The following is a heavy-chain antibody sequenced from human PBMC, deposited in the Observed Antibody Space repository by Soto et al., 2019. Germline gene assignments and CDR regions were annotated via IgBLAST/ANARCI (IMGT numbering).Heavy chain of an antibody. Sequence: QVQLQESGPGLVKPSETLSLTCTVSGGSISSYYWSWIRQPPGKGLEWIGYIYYSGSTNYNPSLISRVTISVDTSKNQFSLKLSSVTAADTAVYYCARVLGGIKSGFDYWGQGTLVTVSS. CDR3: ARVLGGIKSGFDY. CDR2: IYYSGST. J-gene: IGHJ4*02. D-gene: IGHD3-16*01. V-gene: IGHV4-59*01. CDR1: GGSISSYY.